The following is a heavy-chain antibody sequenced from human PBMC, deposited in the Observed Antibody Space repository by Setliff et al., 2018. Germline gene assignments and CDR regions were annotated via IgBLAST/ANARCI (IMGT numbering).Heavy chain of an antibody. CDR1: GGSISSYY. V-gene: IGHV4-4*07. CDR3: ARVRITPYCMDV. J-gene: IGHJ6*03. D-gene: IGHD3-3*01. CDR2: IYIGGSA. Sequence: PSETLSLTCTVSGGSISSYYWSWIRQPAGKGLEWIGHIYIGGSANDNPSLKSRVTMTLDKSKNQFSLKLYSVTAADTAVYFCARVRITPYCMDVWGKGTTVTVSS.